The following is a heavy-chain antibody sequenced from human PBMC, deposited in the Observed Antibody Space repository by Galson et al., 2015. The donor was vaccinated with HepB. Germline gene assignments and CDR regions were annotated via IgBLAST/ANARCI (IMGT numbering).Heavy chain of an antibody. Sequence: SLRLSCAASGFTFSSYGMHWVRQAPGKGLEWVAVIWYDGSNKYYADSVKGRFTISRDNSKNTLYLQMYSLRAEDTAVYYCARARGYSYGYGMDVWGQGTTVTVSS. D-gene: IGHD5-18*01. V-gene: IGHV3-33*08. CDR1: GFTFSSYG. CDR3: ARARGYSYGYGMDV. CDR2: IWYDGSNK. J-gene: IGHJ6*02.